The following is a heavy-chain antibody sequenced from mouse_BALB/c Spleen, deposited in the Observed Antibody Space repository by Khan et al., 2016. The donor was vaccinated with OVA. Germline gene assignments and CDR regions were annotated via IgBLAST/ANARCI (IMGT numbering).Heavy chain of an antibody. CDR1: GYSITSEYA. V-gene: IGHV3-2*02. D-gene: IGHD2-4*01. CDR3: ARKDYDDYDPFTY. J-gene: IGHJ3*01. Sequence: EVKLLESGPGLVKPSQSLSLTCTVTGYSITSEYAWNWIRQFPGNKLEWMGYINYSGNTRFNPSLKSRTSITRDTSKNQFFLQLNSVTTEDTATYDCARKDYDDYDPFTYWGQGTLLTVSA. CDR2: INYSGNT.